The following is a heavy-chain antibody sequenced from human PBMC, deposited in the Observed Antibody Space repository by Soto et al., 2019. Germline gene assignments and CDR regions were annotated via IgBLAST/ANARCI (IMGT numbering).Heavy chain of an antibody. CDR3: ATSMIEGVPDVFDI. D-gene: IGHD3-10*01. CDR1: GGFISSNY. J-gene: IGHJ3*02. V-gene: IGHV4-59*01. Sequence: PSETLSLTCTVSGGFISSNYWTWIRQPPGKGLEWIGYIYYSGSTNYNPSPKSRVTISVDTSNNQFSLKLNSVTAADTAVYYCATSMIEGVPDVFDIWGQGTMVTVSS. CDR2: IYYSGST.